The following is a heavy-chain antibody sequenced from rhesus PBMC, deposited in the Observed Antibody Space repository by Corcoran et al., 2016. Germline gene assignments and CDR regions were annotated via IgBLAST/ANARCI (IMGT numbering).Heavy chain of an antibody. D-gene: IGHD4-29*01. J-gene: IGHJ1*01. Sequence: QLQLQESGPGLVKPSATLSLPCAVSGGSIIGYWWRWIRPPPGQGLEWIGSIDSSGRTDYKPALKSRVTISRDTSKNQFSLKLSSVTAADTAVYYCARDTTVATGFEFWGQGALVTVSS. V-gene: IGHV4-165*01. CDR1: GGSIIGYW. CDR2: IDSSGRT. CDR3: ARDTTVATGFEF.